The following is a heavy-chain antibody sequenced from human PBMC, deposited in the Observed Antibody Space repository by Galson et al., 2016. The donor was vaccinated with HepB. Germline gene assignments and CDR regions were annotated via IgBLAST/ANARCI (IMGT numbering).Heavy chain of an antibody. CDR1: GFTFSNYW. CDR3: ARGGITFAP. D-gene: IGHD1-20*01. Sequence: SLRLSCAASGFTFSNYWMSWVRQAPGQGLEWVASIKQDGSDKYYVDSVKGRFTSSRDQSKNSLYLQMNGLRAEDTAVYSCARGGITFAPWGQGTLVTVSS. CDR2: IKQDGSDK. V-gene: IGHV3-7*03. J-gene: IGHJ5*02.